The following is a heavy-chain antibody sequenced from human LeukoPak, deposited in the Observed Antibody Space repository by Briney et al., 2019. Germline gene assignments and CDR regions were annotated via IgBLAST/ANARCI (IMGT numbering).Heavy chain of an antibody. V-gene: IGHV4-59*11. J-gene: IGHJ4*02. CDR3: ARVTYYHDSSGNRGVDYFDY. CDR1: GGYISSHY. Sequence: SETLSLTCTVSGGYISSHYWSWVRQPPGKGPDLIGYIYYCGSTHYNPSLKNRLTISVDTPKNQLSLKLSSVPAAHAAVYLCARVTYYHDSSGNRGVDYFDYWGQGTLVTVSS. CDR2: IYYCGST. D-gene: IGHD3-22*01.